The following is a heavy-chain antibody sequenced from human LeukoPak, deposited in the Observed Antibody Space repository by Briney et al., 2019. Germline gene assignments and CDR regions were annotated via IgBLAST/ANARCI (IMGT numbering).Heavy chain of an antibody. Sequence: PSETLSLTCAVYGGAFSGYYWSWIRQPPGKGLEWIGEINHNGSINYNPPLKSRVTISVHTSKNQFSLKLSSVAAADTAVYYCARLPMGRGLKNAFDIWGQGTMVTVSS. V-gene: IGHV4-34*01. CDR3: ARLPMGRGLKNAFDI. CDR2: INHNGSI. CDR1: GGAFSGYY. J-gene: IGHJ3*02. D-gene: IGHD3-10*01.